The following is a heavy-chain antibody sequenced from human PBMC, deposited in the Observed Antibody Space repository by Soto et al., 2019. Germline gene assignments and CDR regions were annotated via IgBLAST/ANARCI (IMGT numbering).Heavy chain of an antibody. D-gene: IGHD3-10*01. V-gene: IGHV3-74*01. CDR3: AGGDYAGAGTFYLTDH. CDR1: GLTFNNYW. Sequence: GGSLRLSCTASGLTFNNYWMHWVRQAPGKGPVWVSRISGDGRTTTYADSVRGRFTISRDNAKNTVYLQMNSLGAEDTAVYYCAGGDYAGAGTFYLTDHWGQGSLVTVSS. J-gene: IGHJ4*02. CDR2: ISGDGRTT.